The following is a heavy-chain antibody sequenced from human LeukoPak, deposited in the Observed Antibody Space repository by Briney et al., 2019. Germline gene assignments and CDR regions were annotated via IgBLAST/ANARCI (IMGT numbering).Heavy chain of an antibody. Sequence: PSETLSLTCAVYGGSFSGYYWSWIRQPPGMGLEWIGEINHSGSTNYNPSLKSRVTISVDTSKNQFSLKLSPVTAADTAVYYCARALTYYDFWSGYKHYYGMDVWGQGTTVTVSS. D-gene: IGHD3-3*01. CDR1: GGSFSGYY. CDR2: INHSGST. V-gene: IGHV4-34*01. J-gene: IGHJ6*02. CDR3: ARALTYYDFWSGYKHYYGMDV.